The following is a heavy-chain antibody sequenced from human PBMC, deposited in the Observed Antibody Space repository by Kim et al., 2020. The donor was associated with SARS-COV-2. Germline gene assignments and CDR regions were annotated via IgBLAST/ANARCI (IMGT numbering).Heavy chain of an antibody. CDR3: ARINMAAGGSTAYYAMDV. J-gene: IGHJ6*02. CDR2: INTGYGNT. Sequence: ASVKVSCKASGYIFTSYAMQWVRQAPGQRLEWMGWINTGYGNTKYSQKFQGRVTITRYTSASAVYMEVSSLRSEDTAVYYCARINMAAGGSTAYYAMDVWGQGTTVTVSS. CDR1: GYIFTSYA. D-gene: IGHD6-13*01. V-gene: IGHV1-3*04.